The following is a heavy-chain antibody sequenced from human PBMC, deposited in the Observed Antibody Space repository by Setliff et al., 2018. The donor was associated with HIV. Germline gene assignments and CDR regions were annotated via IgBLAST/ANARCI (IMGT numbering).Heavy chain of an antibody. CDR2: IKQDGSEK. CDR1: GFTFSSYW. CDR3: ARYNWNPLGYRFDY. V-gene: IGHV3-7*03. D-gene: IGHD1-20*01. Sequence: PGGSLRLSCAAPGFTFSSYWMSWVRQAPGKGLEWVANIKQDGSEKYYVDSVKGRFTISRDNAKNSLYLQLNSLRAEDTAVYYCARYNWNPLGYRFDYWGQGTLVTVSS. J-gene: IGHJ4*02.